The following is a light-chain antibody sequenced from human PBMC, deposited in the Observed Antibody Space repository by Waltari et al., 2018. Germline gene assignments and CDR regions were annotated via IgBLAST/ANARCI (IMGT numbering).Light chain of an antibody. CDR2: DVN. CDR1: SSDVCGYKY. V-gene: IGLV2-14*03. Sequence: QSALTQPASVSGSPGQSITISCTGTSSDVCGYKYVSWYQQHPDKAPKLMLYDVNNRPSGVSNRFSGSKSGNTASLTISSLQAEDEADYYCSSYTSSTIPVFGTGTKVTVL. J-gene: IGLJ1*01. CDR3: SSYTSSTIPV.